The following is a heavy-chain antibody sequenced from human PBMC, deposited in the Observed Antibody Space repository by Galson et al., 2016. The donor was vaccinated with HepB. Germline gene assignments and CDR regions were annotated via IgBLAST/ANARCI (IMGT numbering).Heavy chain of an antibody. D-gene: IGHD6-13*01. CDR3: ARQGDHSNPWSPFDN. V-gene: IGHV5-51*01. Sequence: QSGAEVKMPGESLKISCKGSGYTFSSYWIAWVRQMPGKGLEWMGIIWPGDSDTRYSTSFQGQVTISAVKSLNVAYLQWTSLKASDTAMYYCARQGDHSNPWSPFDNWGQGTLVAVSS. J-gene: IGHJ4*02. CDR1: GYTFSSYW. CDR2: IWPGDSDT.